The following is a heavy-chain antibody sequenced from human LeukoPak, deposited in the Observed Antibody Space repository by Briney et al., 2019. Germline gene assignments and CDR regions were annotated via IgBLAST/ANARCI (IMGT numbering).Heavy chain of an antibody. CDR3: ANLSHSGGDDY. D-gene: IGHD1-26*01. CDR1: GFTFSSFS. J-gene: IGHJ4*02. CDR2: ISNDGSNK. Sequence: GRSLRLSCAASGFTFSSFSVHWVRQAPGKGLEWVAVISNDGSNKNYADSVKGRFTISRDNSKNTLYLQMNSLRVEDTAVYYWANLSHSGGDDYGGRGTVVTVSS. V-gene: IGHV3-30*04.